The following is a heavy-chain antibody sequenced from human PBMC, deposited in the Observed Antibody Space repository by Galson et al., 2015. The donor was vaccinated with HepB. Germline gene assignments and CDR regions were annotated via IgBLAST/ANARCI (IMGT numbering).Heavy chain of an antibody. CDR2: INPNSGGT. CDR3: ARAGRGYCSGGSCPRYYYYMDV. V-gene: IGHV1-2*06. D-gene: IGHD2-15*01. Sequence: SVKVSCKASGYTFTGYYMHWVRQAPGQGLEWMGRINPNSGGTNYAQKFQGRVTMTRDTSISTAYMELSRLRSDDTAVYYCARAGRGYCSGGSCPRYYYYMDVWGKGTTVTVSS. J-gene: IGHJ6*03. CDR1: GYTFTGYY.